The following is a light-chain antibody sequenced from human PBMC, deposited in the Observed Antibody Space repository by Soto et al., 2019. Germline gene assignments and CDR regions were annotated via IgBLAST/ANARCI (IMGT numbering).Light chain of an antibody. CDR2: GAS. J-gene: IGKJ1*01. CDR1: QSVSSN. CDR3: QQYNNWSRT. Sequence: EIVMTQSPATLSVSPGERATLSCRASQSVSSNLAWYPQKPAQAPRLLIYGASTRATGIPARFSGSGSGTEFTLTISSPQSEDFAVYYCQQYNNWSRTFGQGTKVEIK. V-gene: IGKV3-15*01.